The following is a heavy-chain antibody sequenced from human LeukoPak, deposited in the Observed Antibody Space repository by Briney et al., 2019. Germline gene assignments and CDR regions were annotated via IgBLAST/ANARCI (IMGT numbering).Heavy chain of an antibody. Sequence: ASVKVSCKTSGYPFTNHGVSWVRQAPGQGLEWMGWISAYNGNTNYAQKLQGRVTMTTDTSTSTAYMELRSLRSDDTAVYYCARDRAVPDYWGQGTLVTVSS. V-gene: IGHV1-18*01. J-gene: IGHJ4*02. CDR3: ARDRAVPDY. CDR1: GYPFTNHG. D-gene: IGHD1-26*01. CDR2: ISAYNGNT.